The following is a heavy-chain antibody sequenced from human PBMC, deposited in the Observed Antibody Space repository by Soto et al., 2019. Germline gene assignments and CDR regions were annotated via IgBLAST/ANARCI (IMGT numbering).Heavy chain of an antibody. CDR3: ARDGQSLAPYALDV. D-gene: IGHD6-19*01. Sequence: QVQVVESGGGVVQPERSLRLSCTASGFTFSGHAMHWFRQPPGKGLEWVAQIWYDGSNKYYADSVKGRFTISRDNSKNTLYVQMDSLRVEDTAVYYCARDGQSLAPYALDVWGQGTSVTVSS. J-gene: IGHJ6*02. V-gene: IGHV3-33*01. CDR2: IWYDGSNK. CDR1: GFTFSGHA.